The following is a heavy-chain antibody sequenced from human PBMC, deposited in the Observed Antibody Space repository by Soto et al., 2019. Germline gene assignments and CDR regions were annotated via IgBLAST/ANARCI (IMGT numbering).Heavy chain of an antibody. Sequence: QVQLQESGPGLVKPSQTLSLTCSVSGGSISSGGYYWSWIRQHPEKGLEWIGSIYYSGSTNYNPSLKSRVIISVATSSNRFSLDLRSVTAADTAIYYCARHSASWQWFDYWGQGNLVTVSS. D-gene: IGHD1-26*01. V-gene: IGHV4-31*03. CDR1: GGSISSGGYY. CDR3: ARHSASWQWFDY. J-gene: IGHJ5*01. CDR2: IYYSGST.